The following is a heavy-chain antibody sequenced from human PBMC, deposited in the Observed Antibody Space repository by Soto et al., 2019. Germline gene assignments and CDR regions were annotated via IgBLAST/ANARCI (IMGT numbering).Heavy chain of an antibody. CDR2: INAGNGNT. Sequence: ASVKVSCKASGYTFTTYAMHWVRQAPGQRLEWMGWINAGNGNTKYSQKFQGRVTITRDTSASTAYMELNSLRAEDTAVYYCARRGPGTYFDYWGQGTLVTVS. V-gene: IGHV1-3*01. J-gene: IGHJ4*02. D-gene: IGHD6-13*01. CDR3: ARRGPGTYFDY. CDR1: GYTFTTYA.